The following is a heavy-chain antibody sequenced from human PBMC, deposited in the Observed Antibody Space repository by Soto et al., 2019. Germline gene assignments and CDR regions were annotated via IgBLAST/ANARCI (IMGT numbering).Heavy chain of an antibody. CDR2: ISAYNGNT. V-gene: IGHV1-18*01. CDR1: GYTFTSYG. D-gene: IGHD6-19*01. Sequence: GASVKVSCKASGYTFTSYGISWVRQAPGQGLEWMGWISAYNGNTNYAQKLQGRVTMTTDTSTSTAYMELRSLRSDDTAVYYCARDRRAVAGNSLIDSWGQGTLVTVSS. J-gene: IGHJ4*02. CDR3: ARDRRAVAGNSLIDS.